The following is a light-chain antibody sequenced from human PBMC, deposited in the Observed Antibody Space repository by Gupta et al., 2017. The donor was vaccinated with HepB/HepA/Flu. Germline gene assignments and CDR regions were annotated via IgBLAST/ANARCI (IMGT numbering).Light chain of an antibody. V-gene: IGLV2-11*01. CDR1: SSDVGGYNS. CDR3: CSYAGDSSYV. Sequence: QSALTQPPSVSGSPGQSVTISCTGTSSDVGGYNSVSWYQQHPGKAPKLMIYDINKRPSGVPDRFSGSKSGNTASLTISGLQAEDEADYHGCSYAGDSSYVFGSGTKVTVL. CDR2: DIN. J-gene: IGLJ1*01.